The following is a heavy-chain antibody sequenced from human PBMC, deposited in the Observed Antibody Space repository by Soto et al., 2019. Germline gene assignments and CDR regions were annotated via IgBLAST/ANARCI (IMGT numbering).Heavy chain of an antibody. CDR2: ISAYNGIT. D-gene: IGHD2-15*01. CDR3: ARDYYCSGGSCLDSFDY. CDR1: GYTFTSYG. J-gene: IGHJ4*02. V-gene: IGHV1-18*01. Sequence: QVQLVQSGAEVKKPGASVKVSCKASGYTFTSYGISWVRQAPGQGLEWMGWISAYNGITKYAQKLQGRVTMTTDTPTSTAYMELRVLRSDDTAVYYGARDYYCSGGSCLDSFDYWGQGSLVTVSS.